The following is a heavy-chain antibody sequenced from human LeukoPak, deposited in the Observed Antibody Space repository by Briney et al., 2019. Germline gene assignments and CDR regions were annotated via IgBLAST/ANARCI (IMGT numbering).Heavy chain of an antibody. V-gene: IGHV4-39*01. CDR2: IHHSGNT. CDR1: GGSVNRGSFY. Sequence: SDTLSLTCTVSGGSVNRGSFYWAWVRQPPGKGLEWIGGIHHSGNTYYNPSLKSRITISMDTSQNQFSLNLSSVTATDRAVYYCARHEGSYYDKSGYTFDRWGQGTLVIVSS. D-gene: IGHD3-22*01. J-gene: IGHJ4*02. CDR3: ARHEGSYYDKSGYTFDR.